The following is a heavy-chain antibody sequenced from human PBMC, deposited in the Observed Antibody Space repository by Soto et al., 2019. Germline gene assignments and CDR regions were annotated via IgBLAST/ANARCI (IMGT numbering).Heavy chain of an antibody. CDR1: GGSISSYY. J-gene: IGHJ4*02. CDR3: ARAVAGPYYFDY. Sequence: QVQLQESGPGLVKPSETLSLTCTVSGGSISSYYWSWIRQPPGKGLEWIGYIYYSGSTNYNPSLKSRVTISVDTAKNQCSLKLSSVTAADTAVYYCARAVAGPYYFDYWGQGTLVTVSS. V-gene: IGHV4-59*01. D-gene: IGHD6-19*01. CDR2: IYYSGST.